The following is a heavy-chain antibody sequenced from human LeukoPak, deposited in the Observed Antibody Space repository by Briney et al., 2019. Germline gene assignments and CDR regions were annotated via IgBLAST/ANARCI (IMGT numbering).Heavy chain of an antibody. V-gene: IGHV1-2*02. Sequence: ASVKVSCKASGYTFTGYYMHWVRQAPGQRLEWMGWINPNSGGTNYAQKFQGRVTMTRDTSIGTAYMELSRLRSDDTAVYYCARGGDYDSSGYHHWFDPWGQGTLVTVSS. CDR2: INPNSGGT. D-gene: IGHD3-22*01. CDR3: ARGGDYDSSGYHHWFDP. J-gene: IGHJ5*02. CDR1: GYTFTGYY.